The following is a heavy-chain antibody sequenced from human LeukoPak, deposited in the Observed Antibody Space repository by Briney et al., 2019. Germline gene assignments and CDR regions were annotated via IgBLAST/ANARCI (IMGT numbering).Heavy chain of an antibody. D-gene: IGHD5-18*01. CDR3: ARGSRAGRDTWY. J-gene: IGHJ4*02. CDR1: GFTFSSYW. CDR2: ITDVGSEK. Sequence: PGGSLRLSCAASGFTFSSYWMSWVRQAPGKGLEWVANITDVGSEKYYVESVKGRFTISRENAKNSLYLQMNSMREEETAGCYWARGSRAGRDTWYGGQGT. V-gene: IGHV3-7*04.